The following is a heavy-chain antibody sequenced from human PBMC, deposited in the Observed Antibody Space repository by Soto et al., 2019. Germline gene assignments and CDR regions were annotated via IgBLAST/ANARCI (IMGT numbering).Heavy chain of an antibody. CDR3: AKDATRPPAATSSGMDV. J-gene: IGHJ6*02. Sequence: PGGSLRLSCAASGFTFSSYALHWVRQAPGKGLEWVAVISYDGSTKFYADSVKGRFTISRDNSKNTLDLQMNSLRGEDTALYYGAKDATRPPAATSSGMDVWGQGTTVTVSS. CDR2: ISYDGSTK. CDR1: GFTFSSYA. V-gene: IGHV3-30*14. D-gene: IGHD2-2*01.